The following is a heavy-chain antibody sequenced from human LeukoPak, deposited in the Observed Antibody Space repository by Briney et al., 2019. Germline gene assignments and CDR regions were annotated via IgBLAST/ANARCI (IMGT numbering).Heavy chain of an antibody. Sequence: GRSLRLSCAASGFTFDDYAMHWARQAPGKGLECVSGISWNSGSIGYADSVKGRFTISRDNAKNSLYLQMNSLRAEDTALYYCAKDTSIAAAGTIDYWGQGTLVTVSS. CDR1: GFTFDDYA. CDR3: AKDTSIAAAGTIDY. CDR2: ISWNSGSI. D-gene: IGHD6-13*01. V-gene: IGHV3-9*01. J-gene: IGHJ4*02.